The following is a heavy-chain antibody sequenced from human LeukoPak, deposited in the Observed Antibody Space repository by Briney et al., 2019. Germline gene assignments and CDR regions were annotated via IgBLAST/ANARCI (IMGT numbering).Heavy chain of an antibody. Sequence: GGSLRLSCAASGFTFSTYNMNWVRQAPGKGLEWVSPITSTSSYIYYADSVKGRFTISRDNANNSLYLQMNSLRAEDTAVYYCARSLVVAATRDSYYGLDVWGQGTTVTVSS. D-gene: IGHD2-15*01. CDR2: ITSTSSYI. CDR3: ARSLVVAATRDSYYGLDV. V-gene: IGHV3-21*01. J-gene: IGHJ6*02. CDR1: GFTFSTYN.